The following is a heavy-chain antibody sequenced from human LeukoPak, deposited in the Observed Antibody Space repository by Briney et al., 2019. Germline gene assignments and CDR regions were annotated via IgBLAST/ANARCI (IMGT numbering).Heavy chain of an antibody. CDR1: GYTFTSYG. CDR2: ISAYNGNT. V-gene: IGHV1-18*01. Sequence: GASVKVSCKASGYTFTSYGISWVRQAPGQGLEWMGWISAYNGNTNYAQKLQGRVTMTRDTSTSTVYMELSSLRSEDTAVYYCARDLRYYYDSSGYLDYWGQGTLVTVSS. J-gene: IGHJ4*02. D-gene: IGHD3-22*01. CDR3: ARDLRYYYDSSGYLDY.